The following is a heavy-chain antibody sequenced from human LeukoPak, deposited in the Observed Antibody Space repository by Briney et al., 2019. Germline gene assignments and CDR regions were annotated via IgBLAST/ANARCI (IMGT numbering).Heavy chain of an antibody. Sequence: ASVKVSCKASGYTFTGYFMHWVRQAPGQGLECMGWINPNSGDTNCAQKFQGRVTMTRDTSISTAYMELSGLRSDDTAVYYCARDRTSTWYGGIDYWGQGTLVTVSS. J-gene: IGHJ4*02. CDR3: ARDRTSTWYGGIDY. D-gene: IGHD6-13*01. CDR2: INPNSGDT. V-gene: IGHV1-2*02. CDR1: GYTFTGYF.